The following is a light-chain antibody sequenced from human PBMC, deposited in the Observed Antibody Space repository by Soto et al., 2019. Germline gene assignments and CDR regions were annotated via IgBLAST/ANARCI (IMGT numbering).Light chain of an antibody. CDR1: QSLLHSNGYNY. CDR2: LGS. Sequence: IVLTQSPLSLPVTPGDPASISCRSSQSLLHSNGYNYLDWYLQKPGQSPQLLIYLGSNRASGLPDRFSGSGSGTDFTLKISRVEAEDVGVYYCMQALQTPTFGQGTKVDIK. J-gene: IGKJ1*01. CDR3: MQALQTPT. V-gene: IGKV2-28*01.